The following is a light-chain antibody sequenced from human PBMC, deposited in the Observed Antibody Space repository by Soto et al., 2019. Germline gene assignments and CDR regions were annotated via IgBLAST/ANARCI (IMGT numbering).Light chain of an antibody. CDR3: CSFVGTYTWV. Sequence: QSALTQPRSVSGSPGQSVTISCTGTSSDVGGYSYVSWYQQHPGKAPKLMIYDVSKRPSGVPDRFSGSKSGNTASLTISGLQAEDEADYYCCSFVGTYTWVFGAGTQLTVL. J-gene: IGLJ3*02. CDR2: DVS. V-gene: IGLV2-11*01. CDR1: SSDVGGYSY.